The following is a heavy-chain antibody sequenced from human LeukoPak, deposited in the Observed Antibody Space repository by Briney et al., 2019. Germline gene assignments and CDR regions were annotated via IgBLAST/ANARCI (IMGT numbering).Heavy chain of an antibody. CDR1: GFTFSSYS. D-gene: IGHD2-15*01. Sequence: PGGSLRLSCAASGFTFSSYSMNWVRQAPGKGLEWVSSISSSSSYIYYADSVKGRFTISRDNSKNTLYLQMNSLRVEDTAVYYCAKDRGEYCGSGTCWGAFDIWGQGTMVTVSS. J-gene: IGHJ3*02. CDR2: ISSSSSYI. CDR3: AKDRGEYCGSGTCWGAFDI. V-gene: IGHV3-21*04.